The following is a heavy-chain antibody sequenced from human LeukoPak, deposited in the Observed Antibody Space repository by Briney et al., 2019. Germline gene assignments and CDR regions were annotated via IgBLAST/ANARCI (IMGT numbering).Heavy chain of an antibody. Sequence: ASVKVSCKASGGTFSSYAISWVRQAPGQGLEWMGRIIPIFGTANYAQKFQGRVTITTDESTSTAYMELSSLRSEDTAVYYCARDFDYYDSSGYLVGWGQGTLVTVSS. J-gene: IGHJ4*02. CDR1: GGTFSSYA. CDR2: IIPIFGTA. D-gene: IGHD3-22*01. V-gene: IGHV1-69*05. CDR3: ARDFDYYDSSGYLVG.